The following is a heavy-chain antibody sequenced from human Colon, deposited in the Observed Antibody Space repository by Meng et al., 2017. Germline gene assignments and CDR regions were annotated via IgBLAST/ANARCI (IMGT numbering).Heavy chain of an antibody. CDR2: ISQSGTT. V-gene: IGHV4-4*02. D-gene: IGHD3-9*01. Sequence: QAPLQGSGPGRVKPSVTLSLTCAVSSGSISSSNWWSWVRQPPGKGLEWIGEISQSGTTYYNPSLKSRVTITGDWSKNQFSLNLNSVTAADTALYYCVRQGMTSYSWGYWGQGTLVTVSS. J-gene: IGHJ4*02. CDR1: SGSISSSNW. CDR3: VRQGMTSYSWGY.